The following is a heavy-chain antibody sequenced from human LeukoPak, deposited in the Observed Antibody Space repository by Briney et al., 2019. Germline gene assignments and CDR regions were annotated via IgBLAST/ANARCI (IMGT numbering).Heavy chain of an antibody. V-gene: IGHV4-4*07. Sequence: SETLSLTCTVSGGSISSYYWSWIRQPAGKGLEWIGRIYTGGSTNYNPSLKSRVTMSVDTSKNQFSLKLSSVTAADTAVYYCARGPYCSSTSCYKYYYYGMDVWGQGTTVTVS. D-gene: IGHD2-2*02. J-gene: IGHJ6*02. CDR3: ARGPYCSSTSCYKYYYYGMDV. CDR1: GGSISSYY. CDR2: IYTGGST.